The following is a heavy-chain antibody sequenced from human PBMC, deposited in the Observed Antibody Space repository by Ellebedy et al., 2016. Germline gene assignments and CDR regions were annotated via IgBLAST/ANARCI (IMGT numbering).Heavy chain of an antibody. Sequence: SETLSLTXTVSGGSISSYYWSWIRQPPGKGLEWIGYIYYSGSTNYNPSLKSRVTISVDTSKNQFSLKLSSVTAADTAVYYCARVGLWFGDYYFDYWGQGTLVTVSS. D-gene: IGHD3-10*01. CDR1: GGSISSYY. V-gene: IGHV4-59*01. J-gene: IGHJ4*02. CDR3: ARVGLWFGDYYFDY. CDR2: IYYSGST.